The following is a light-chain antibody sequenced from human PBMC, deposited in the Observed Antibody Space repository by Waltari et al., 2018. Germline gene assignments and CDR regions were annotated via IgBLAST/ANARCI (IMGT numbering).Light chain of an antibody. Sequence: QLVVTQSPSASASLGASVKLTCTLSSGHGSYAIAWHQQQPEKGPRFLLRVNGDGSHNKGDGIPCRFSGSSSGAERYLIISGLQSEDEAYYYCQTWDTDIVVFGGGTKLTV. CDR3: QTWDTDIVV. CDR1: SGHGSYA. J-gene: IGLJ2*01. V-gene: IGLV4-69*01. CDR2: VNGDGSH.